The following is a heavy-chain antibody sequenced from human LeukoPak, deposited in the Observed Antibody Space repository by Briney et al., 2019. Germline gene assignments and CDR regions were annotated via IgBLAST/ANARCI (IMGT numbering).Heavy chain of an antibody. CDR1: GFTFSSYG. CDR3: ATMDIVVAYGMDV. D-gene: IGHD2-15*01. Sequence: GGSLRLSCAASGFTFSSYGMHWVRQAPGKGLEWVAVISYDGSNKYYADSVKGRFTISRDNSKNTLYLQMNSLRAEDTAVYYCATMDIVVAYGMDVWGQGTTVTVSS. J-gene: IGHJ6*02. V-gene: IGHV3-30*03. CDR2: ISYDGSNK.